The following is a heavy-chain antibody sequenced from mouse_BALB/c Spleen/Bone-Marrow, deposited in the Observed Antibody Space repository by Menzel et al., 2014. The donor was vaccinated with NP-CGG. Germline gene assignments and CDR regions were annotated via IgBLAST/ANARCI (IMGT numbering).Heavy chain of an antibody. Sequence: VQLQQSGAELVKPGASVKLSCKASGYTFTSYWMHWVKQRPGQGLEWIGEINPSNGRTNYNEKFKSKATLTVDKSSSTAYMQLSSLTSEDSAVYYCARRTRLYTMDYWGQDTSVTVSS. D-gene: IGHD2-12*01. V-gene: IGHV1S81*02. CDR1: GYTFTSYW. CDR2: INPSNGRT. CDR3: ARRTRLYTMDY. J-gene: IGHJ4*01.